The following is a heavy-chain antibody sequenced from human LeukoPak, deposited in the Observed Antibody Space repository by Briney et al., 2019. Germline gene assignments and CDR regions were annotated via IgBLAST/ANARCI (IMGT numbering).Heavy chain of an antibody. J-gene: IGHJ3*02. CDR1: GGSISSYY. V-gene: IGHV4-4*09. CDR3: VRNYYDSRGYIVRAFDI. CDR2: IYTSGST. Sequence: PSETLSLTCTVSGGSISSYYWSWIRQPPGKGLEWIGYIYTSGSTNYNPSLKSRVTISVDTSKNQFSLQLSSVTPEDTAVYYCVRNYYDSRGYIVRAFDIWGQGTMVAVSS. D-gene: IGHD3-22*01.